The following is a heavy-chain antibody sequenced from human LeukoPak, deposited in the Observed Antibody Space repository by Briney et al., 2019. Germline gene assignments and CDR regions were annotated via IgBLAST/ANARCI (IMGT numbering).Heavy chain of an antibody. V-gene: IGHV1-2*02. CDR1: GYTFADYY. CDR2: INPHNGGT. D-gene: IGHD4-11*01. CDR3: AKAPIAVTTQYYYYYYYMDV. Sequence: ASVKVSCKASGYTFADYYMHWVRQAPGQGLEWMGWINPHNGGTSYAQKFQDRVTMTRDKSITTAYMELTRLRSDDTAVYYCAKAPIAVTTQYYYYYYYMDVWGKGTTVTVSS. J-gene: IGHJ6*03.